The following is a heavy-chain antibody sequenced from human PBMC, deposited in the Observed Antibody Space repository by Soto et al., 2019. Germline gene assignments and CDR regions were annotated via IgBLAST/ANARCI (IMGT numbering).Heavy chain of an antibody. CDR2: ISGSGGRS. Sequence: EVQLLDSGGGLVQPGGSLRLSCAASGFTFSNYAMTWVRQGPGKGLEWVSGISGSGGRSYYADSVKGRFTITRDNSNGTVYLPTNSLRAEDTDLYYCARAYCVSSSGHPHSSDCGRRGALVTLSS. CDR1: GFTFSNYA. D-gene: IGHD6-6*01. CDR3: ARAYCVSSSGHPHSSDC. J-gene: IGHJ4*02. V-gene: IGHV3-23*01.